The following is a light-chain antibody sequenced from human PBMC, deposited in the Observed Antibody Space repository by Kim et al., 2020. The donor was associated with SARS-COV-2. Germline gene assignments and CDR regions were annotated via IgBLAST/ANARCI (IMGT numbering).Light chain of an antibody. J-gene: IGKJ4*01. V-gene: IGKV1-6*01. CDR3: LQDYNYPLT. CDR2: AAS. Sequence: AIQMTQSPSSLSASVGDRVTITCRASQDIRNYLGWYQQKPGKAPKLLIYAASSLQSGVPSRFSGSGSGTDFTLTISSLQPEDFATYYCLQDYNYPLTFGGGTKVDIK. CDR1: QDIRNY.